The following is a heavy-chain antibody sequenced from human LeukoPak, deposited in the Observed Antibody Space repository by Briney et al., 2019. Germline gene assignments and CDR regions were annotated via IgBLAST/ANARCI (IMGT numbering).Heavy chain of an antibody. D-gene: IGHD3-22*01. CDR1: GFTFSRYS. CDR3: ARDTYYYDSSGYPD. J-gene: IGHJ4*02. V-gene: IGHV3-48*02. CDR2: ISSSSSTI. Sequence: PGGSLRLSCAASGFTFSRYSMNWVRQAPGKGLEWVSYISSSSSTIYYADSVKGRFTISRENAKNSLYLQMNSLRDEDTAVYYCARDTYYYDSSGYPDWGQGTLVTVSS.